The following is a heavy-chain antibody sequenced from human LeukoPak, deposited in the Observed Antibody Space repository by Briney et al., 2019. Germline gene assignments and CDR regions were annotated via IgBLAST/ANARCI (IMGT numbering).Heavy chain of an antibody. CDR1: GGSFSGYY. J-gene: IGHJ5*02. Sequence: WETLSLTCAVYGGSFSGYYWSWIRQPPGKGLEWIGEINHSGSTNYNPSLKSRVTISVDTSKNQFSLKLSSVTAADTAVYYCARSHRKPYSRWFDPWGQGTLVTVSS. D-gene: IGHD2-15*01. CDR2: INHSGST. V-gene: IGHV4-34*01. CDR3: ARSHRKPYSRWFDP.